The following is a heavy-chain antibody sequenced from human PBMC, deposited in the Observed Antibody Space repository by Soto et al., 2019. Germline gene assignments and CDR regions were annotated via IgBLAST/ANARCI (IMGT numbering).Heavy chain of an antibody. CDR3: VRDYYDTSGYPNTFDM. Sequence: GSLRLSCAASGFTLSRHTMNWVRQSPGKGLEWVSFIGSRTSDIYYADSVKGRFTISRDNAKNSLYLDLTRLRAEDTAVYFCVRDYYDTSGYPNTFDMWGQGTMVTVSS. D-gene: IGHD3-22*01. V-gene: IGHV3-21*01. J-gene: IGHJ3*02. CDR2: IGSRTSDI. CDR1: GFTLSRHT.